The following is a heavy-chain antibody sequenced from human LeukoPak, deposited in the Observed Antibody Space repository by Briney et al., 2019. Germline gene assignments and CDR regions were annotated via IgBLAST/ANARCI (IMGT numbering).Heavy chain of an antibody. Sequence: SVKVSCKAPGGTFSSYAISWVRQAPGQGLEWMGGIIPIFGTANYAQKFQGRVTMTEDTSTHTAYMELSSLRSEDTAVYFCATHSPEWRYSGYYNFYYMDVWGKGTTVTVSS. D-gene: IGHD5-12*01. J-gene: IGHJ6*03. CDR3: ATHSPEWRYSGYYNFYYMDV. CDR2: IIPIFGTA. V-gene: IGHV1-69*06. CDR1: GGTFSSYA.